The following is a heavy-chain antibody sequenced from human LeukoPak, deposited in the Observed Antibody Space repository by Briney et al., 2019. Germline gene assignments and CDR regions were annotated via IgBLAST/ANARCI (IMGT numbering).Heavy chain of an antibody. CDR1: GDSFRGYH. Sequence: SETLSLTCAVNGDSFRGYHWSWVRQPPGKGLEWIGEIERNGSTNYSPSLERRVTISVDTSKIQFSLRLRSVTAADTAVYYCARGRGDFYYGLDVWGPGTTVTVSS. J-gene: IGHJ6*02. CDR2: IERNGST. CDR3: ARGRGDFYYGLDV. V-gene: IGHV4-34*01. D-gene: IGHD3-10*01.